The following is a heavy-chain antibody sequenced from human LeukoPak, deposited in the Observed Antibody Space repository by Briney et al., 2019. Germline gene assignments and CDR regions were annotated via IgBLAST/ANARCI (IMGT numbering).Heavy chain of an antibody. CDR1: VFAFSTYS. Sequence: GGSLRLSCAASVFAFSTYSMSWVRQAPWKGLEWVSAVGSGGSTYYTDSVKGRFTVSRDNSKNTLYLQMSNLRAEDTAVYYCAKTRGAIRGAFDYWGQGTLVTVSS. CDR3: AKTRGAIRGAFDY. CDR2: VGSGGST. V-gene: IGHV3-23*01. J-gene: IGHJ4*02. D-gene: IGHD1-26*01.